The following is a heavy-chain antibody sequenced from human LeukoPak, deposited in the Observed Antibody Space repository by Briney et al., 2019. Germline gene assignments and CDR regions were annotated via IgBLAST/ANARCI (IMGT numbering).Heavy chain of an antibody. CDR1: GGSISSYY. CDR2: MYTSGST. D-gene: IGHD1-26*01. Sequence: SETLSLTCTVSGGSISSYYWSWIRQPPGKGLEWIGRMYTSGSTNYNPSLKCRVTMSVDTSKNQFSLKLSSVTAADTAVYYCAREREVLRQFDYWGQGTLVTVSS. CDR3: AREREVLRQFDY. V-gene: IGHV4-4*07. J-gene: IGHJ4*02.